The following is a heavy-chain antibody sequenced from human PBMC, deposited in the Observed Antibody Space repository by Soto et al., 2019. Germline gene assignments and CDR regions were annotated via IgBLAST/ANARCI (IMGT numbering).Heavy chain of an antibody. J-gene: IGHJ6*02. D-gene: IGHD1-26*01. CDR3: ALVGGANYYHGMDV. CDR1: GFTFSGYN. Sequence: EVQLVESGGGLVQPGGSLRLSCAASGFTFSGYNMNWVRQAPGKGLEWVSYISSSSSTIYYADSVKGRFTISRDNAKNSLYLQMNSLRDEDTAVYYCALVGGANYYHGMDVWGQGTTVTVSS. CDR2: ISSSSSTI. V-gene: IGHV3-48*02.